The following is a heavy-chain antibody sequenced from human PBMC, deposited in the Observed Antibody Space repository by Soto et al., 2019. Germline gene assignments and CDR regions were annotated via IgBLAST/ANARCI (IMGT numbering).Heavy chain of an antibody. V-gene: IGHV1-8*01. CDR1: GYTFTSYD. D-gene: IGHD3-3*01. CDR3: ARATDYDFWSGYPGGLDY. CDR2: MNPNSGNT. Sequence: ASVKVSCKASGYTFTSYDINWVRQATGQGLEWMGWMNPNSGNTGYAQKFQGRVTMTRNTSISTAYMELSSLRSEDTAVYYCARATDYDFWSGYPGGLDYWGQGTLVTVSS. J-gene: IGHJ4*02.